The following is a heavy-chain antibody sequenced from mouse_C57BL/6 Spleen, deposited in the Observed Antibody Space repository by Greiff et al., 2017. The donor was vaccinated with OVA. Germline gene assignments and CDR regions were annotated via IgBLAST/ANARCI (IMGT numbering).Heavy chain of an antibody. CDR3: ARAGTVPYYYAMDY. D-gene: IGHD1-1*01. J-gene: IGHJ4*01. Sequence: EVKLMESGVGLVQPGGSLSLSCAASGFTFTDYYMSWVRQPPGKALEWLGFIRNKANGYTTEYSASVKGRFTISRDNSQSILYLQMNALRAEDSATYYCARAGTVPYYYAMDYWGQGTSVTVSS. V-gene: IGHV7-3*01. CDR2: IRNKANGYTT. CDR1: GFTFTDYY.